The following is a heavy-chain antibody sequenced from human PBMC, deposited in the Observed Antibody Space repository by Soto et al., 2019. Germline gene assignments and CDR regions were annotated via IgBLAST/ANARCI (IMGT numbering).Heavy chain of an antibody. Sequence: QLLESGPGLVKPSETLSLTCTVSGGSISSSSYYWGWIRQPPGKGLEWIGSIYYSGSTYYNPSLKSRVTISVDTSKNQFSLKLSSVTAADTAVYYCARLDPSSLYYFDYWGQGTLVTVSS. V-gene: IGHV4-39*01. CDR3: ARLDPSSLYYFDY. CDR2: IYYSGST. J-gene: IGHJ4*02. D-gene: IGHD1-26*01. CDR1: GGSISSSSYY.